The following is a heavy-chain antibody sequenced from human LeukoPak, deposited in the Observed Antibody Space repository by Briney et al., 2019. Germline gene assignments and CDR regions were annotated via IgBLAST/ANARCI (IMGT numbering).Heavy chain of an antibody. D-gene: IGHD1-20*01. CDR1: GGSISSSSYY. J-gene: IGHJ5*02. CDR3: ARGLTGSAFDP. V-gene: IGHV4-39*07. CDR2: IYYSGST. Sequence: SETLSLTCTVSGGSISSSSYYWGWIRQPPGKGLEWIGSIYYSGSTYYNPSLKSRVTISVDTSKNQFSLKLSSVTAADTAVYYCARGLTGSAFDPWGQGTLVTVSS.